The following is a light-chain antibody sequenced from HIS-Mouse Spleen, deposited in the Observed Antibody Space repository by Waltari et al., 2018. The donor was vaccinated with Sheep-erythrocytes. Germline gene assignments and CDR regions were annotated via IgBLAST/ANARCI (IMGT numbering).Light chain of an antibody. V-gene: IGLV2-11*01. CDR3: CSYAGSYNHV. CDR1: SSDVGGYNC. J-gene: IGLJ1*01. CDR2: DVS. Sequence: QSALTQPRSVSGSPGQSVTISCPGTSSDVGGYNCVSWYQQPPGKAPKLMIYDVSKRPSGVPDRFSGSKSGNTASLTISGLQAEDEADYYCCSYAGSYNHVFATGTKVTVL.